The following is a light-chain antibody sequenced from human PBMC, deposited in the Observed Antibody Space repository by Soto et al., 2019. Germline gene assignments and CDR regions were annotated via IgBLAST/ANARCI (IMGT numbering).Light chain of an antibody. Sequence: DIRMTQSPSTLSTSVGDRVTITCRASQNIRGWLAWYQQKPGKAPKLLIYDASPLESGVPSRFSGRGSGTESTLTISSLQPDDFATYYCQQYNSYSWTFGQGTTVAIK. CDR3: QQYNSYSWT. V-gene: IGKV1-5*01. J-gene: IGKJ1*01. CDR2: DAS. CDR1: QNIRGW.